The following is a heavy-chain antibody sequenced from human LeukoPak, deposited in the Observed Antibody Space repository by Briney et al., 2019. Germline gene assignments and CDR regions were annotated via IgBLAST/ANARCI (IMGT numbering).Heavy chain of an antibody. CDR3: ARGPLRPADAFDI. CDR1: GYTFTGYY. Sequence: GASVKVSCTASGYTFTGYYMHWVRQAPGQGLEWMGRINPNNGGTNYAQKFQGRVTMTRDTSISTAYMELSRLRSDDTAVYYCARGPLRPADAFDIWGQGTMVTVSS. CDR2: INPNNGGT. J-gene: IGHJ3*02. V-gene: IGHV1-2*06.